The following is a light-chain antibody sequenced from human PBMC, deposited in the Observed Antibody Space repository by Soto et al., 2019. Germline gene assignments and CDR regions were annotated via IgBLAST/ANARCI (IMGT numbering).Light chain of an antibody. CDR3: QQRSNWSTWT. CDR1: QSVSSN. CDR2: GAS. J-gene: IGKJ1*01. V-gene: IGKV3-15*01. Sequence: EIVVTQSPATLSVSPGERATLSCRASQSVSSNLAWYQQKPGQAPRLLIYGASTRATGIPARFSGSGSGTEFTLTISSLQSEDFAVYYCQQRSNWSTWTFGQGTKVDIK.